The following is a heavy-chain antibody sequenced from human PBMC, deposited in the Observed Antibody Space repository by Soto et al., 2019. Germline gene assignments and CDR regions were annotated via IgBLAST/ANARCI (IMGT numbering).Heavy chain of an antibody. CDR2: ISGSGGST. D-gene: IGHD6-13*01. Sequence: GGSLRLSCAASGFTFSSYAMSWVRQAPGKGLEWVSAISGSGGSTYYADSGKGRFTISRDNSKNTLYLQMNSLRAEDTAVYYCAKDPGYTAANYYFDYWGQGTLVTVSS. V-gene: IGHV3-23*01. CDR1: GFTFSSYA. J-gene: IGHJ4*02. CDR3: AKDPGYTAANYYFDY.